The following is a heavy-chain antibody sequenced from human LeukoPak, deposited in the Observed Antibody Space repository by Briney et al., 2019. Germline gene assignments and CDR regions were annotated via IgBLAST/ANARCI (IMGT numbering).Heavy chain of an antibody. V-gene: IGHV3-9*01. D-gene: IGHD3-22*01. Sequence: GRSLRLSCAVSGFIFDDYAMHWVRQAPGKGLEWVSGITWNRDNIAYADSVRGRFTISRDNAKNYLYPQMNSLRAEDTALYYCAKDLSSAITSSLAMDVWGQGTTVTVSS. CDR3: AKDLSSAITSSLAMDV. J-gene: IGHJ6*02. CDR2: ITWNRDNI. CDR1: GFIFDDYA.